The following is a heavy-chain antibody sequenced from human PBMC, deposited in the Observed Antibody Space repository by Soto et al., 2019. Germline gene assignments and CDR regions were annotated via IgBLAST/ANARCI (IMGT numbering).Heavy chain of an antibody. CDR1: GGTFSSYA. V-gene: IGHV1-69*01. Sequence: QVQLVQSGAEVKKPGSSVKVSCKASGGTFSSYAISWVRQAPGQGLEWMGGISPIFGTANYAQKFQGRVTITAGESTSAAYMELSRLRTEDTAVYYCARARDRTGPFGDWFDPWGQGTLVTVSS. J-gene: IGHJ5*02. CDR3: ARARDRTGPFGDWFDP. D-gene: IGHD3-10*01. CDR2: ISPIFGTA.